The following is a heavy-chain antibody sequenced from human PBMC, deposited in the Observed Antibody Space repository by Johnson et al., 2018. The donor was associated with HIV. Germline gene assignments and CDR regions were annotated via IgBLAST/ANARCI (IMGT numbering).Heavy chain of an antibody. J-gene: IGHJ3*02. CDR2: ISYDGSNK. V-gene: IGHV3-30*04. CDR3: ARDGFWVGAFDI. CDR1: GFTFRTYA. Sequence: VQLVESGGGVVQPGRSLRLSCAASGFTFRTYAMHWVRQAPGKGLEWVALISYDGSNKHYADSVKGRFTISRDNPKNTLSLQMNSLRAEDTAVYYCARDGFWVGAFDIWGQGTMVTVSS. D-gene: IGHD3-10*01.